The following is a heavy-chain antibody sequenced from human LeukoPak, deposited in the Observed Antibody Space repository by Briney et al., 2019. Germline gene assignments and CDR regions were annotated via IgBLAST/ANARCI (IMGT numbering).Heavy chain of an antibody. V-gene: IGHV3-48*01. D-gene: IGHD1-1*01. Sequence: GGSLRLSCAASGFTFSTYSMNWVRQAPGKGLEWVSYISSSSSTIYYADSVKGRFTISRDNGKNSLDLQMNSLRAEDTAVYYCARGWIGPLVRLQLFDYWGQGTLVTVSS. CDR3: ARGWIGPLVRLQLFDY. J-gene: IGHJ4*02. CDR1: GFTFSTYS. CDR2: ISSSSSTI.